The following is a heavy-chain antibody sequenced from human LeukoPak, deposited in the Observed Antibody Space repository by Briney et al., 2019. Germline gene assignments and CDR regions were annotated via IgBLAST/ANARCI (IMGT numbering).Heavy chain of an antibody. CDR2: ISAYNGNT. D-gene: IGHD3-3*01. CDR3: AREITISGVARIGWFDP. CDR1: GYTFTSYG. J-gene: IGHJ5*02. V-gene: IGHV1-18*01. Sequence: ASVKVSCKASGYTFTSYGISWVRQAPGQGLEWMGWISAYNGNTNYAQKLQGRVTMTTDTSTSTAYMELRSLRSDDTAVYYCAREITISGVARIGWFDPWGQGTLVTVSS.